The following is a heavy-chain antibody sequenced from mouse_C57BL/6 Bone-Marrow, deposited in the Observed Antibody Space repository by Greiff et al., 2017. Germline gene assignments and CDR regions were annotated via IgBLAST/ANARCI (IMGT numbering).Heavy chain of an antibody. CDR2: IDPSDSET. CDR1: GYTFTSYW. J-gene: IGHJ1*03. V-gene: IGHV1-52*01. Sequence: QVQLQQPGAELVRPGSSVKLSCKASGYTFTSYWMHWVKQRPIQGLEWIGNIDPSDSETHYNQKFKDKATLTVDKSSSTAYMQLSSLTSEDSAVYYCARFEGYYVWYFDVWGTGTTVTVSS. CDR3: ARFEGYYVWYFDV. D-gene: IGHD2-3*01.